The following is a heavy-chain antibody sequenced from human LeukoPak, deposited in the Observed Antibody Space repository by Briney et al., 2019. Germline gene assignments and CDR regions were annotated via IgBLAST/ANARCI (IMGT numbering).Heavy chain of an antibody. V-gene: IGHV4-34*01. J-gene: IGHJ4*02. CDR2: INHSGST. CDR1: GGSFSGYY. Sequence: SETLSLTCAVYGGSFSGYYWSWIRQPPGKGLEWIGEINHSGSTNYNPSLKSRVTISVDTSKNQFSLKLSSVTAADTAVYYCARRGPIRLPFDYWGQGTLVTASS. D-gene: IGHD1-1*01. CDR3: ARRGPIRLPFDY.